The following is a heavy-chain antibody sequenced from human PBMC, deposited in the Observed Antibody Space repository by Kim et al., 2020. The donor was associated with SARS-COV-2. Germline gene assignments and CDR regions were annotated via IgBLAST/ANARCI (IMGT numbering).Heavy chain of an antibody. D-gene: IGHD1-26*01. CDR1: GYTFTSYG. CDR2: ISAYNGNT. CDR3: ARDNRVEWELTPPCDY. V-gene: IGHV1-18*01. Sequence: ASVKVSCKASGYTFTSYGISWVRQAPGQGLEWMGWISAYNGNTNYAQKLQGRVTMTTDTSTSTAYMELRSLRSDDTAVYYCARDNRVEWELTPPCDYWGQGTLVTVSS. J-gene: IGHJ4*02.